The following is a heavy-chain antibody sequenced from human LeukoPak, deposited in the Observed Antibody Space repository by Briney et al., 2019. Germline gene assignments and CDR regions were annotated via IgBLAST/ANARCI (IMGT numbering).Heavy chain of an antibody. CDR1: GFTFSSYA. CDR3: ARTETIVVVVAAPGGAFDY. V-gene: IGHV3-30-3*01. D-gene: IGHD2-15*01. J-gene: IGHJ4*02. Sequence: PGRSLRLSCAASGFTFSSYAMHWVRQAPGKGLEWVAVISYDGSNKYYADSVKGRFTISRDNSKNTLYLQMNSLRAEDTAVYYCARTETIVVVVAAPGGAFDYWGQGTLVTVSS. CDR2: ISYDGSNK.